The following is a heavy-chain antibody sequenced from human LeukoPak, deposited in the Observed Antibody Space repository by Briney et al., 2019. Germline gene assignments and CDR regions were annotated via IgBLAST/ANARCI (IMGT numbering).Heavy chain of an antibody. CDR2: ISSSGSTI. CDR3: AKAAAATVGLDY. D-gene: IGHD6-13*01. V-gene: IGHV3-11*04. J-gene: IGHJ4*02. CDR1: GFTFSDYY. Sequence: WGSLSLSCAASGFTFSDYYMTWIRQAPGKGLEWVSYISSSGSTIYYADSVKGRFTISRDNAKNSLYLQMNSLRAEDTAVYYCAKAAAATVGLDYWGQGTLVTVSS.